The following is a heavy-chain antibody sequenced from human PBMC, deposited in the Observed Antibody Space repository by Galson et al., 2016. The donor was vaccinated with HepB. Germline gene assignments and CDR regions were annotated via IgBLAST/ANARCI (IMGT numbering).Heavy chain of an antibody. CDR2: IYPRDSDT. CDR1: GYSFTSFW. D-gene: IGHD1-26*01. Sequence: QSGAEVKKPGESLKISCKGSGYSFTSFWIAWVRQMPGKGPEWMGIIYPRDSDTRYSPSFQGRATISADKSINTAYPQWSSLKASDTAMYYCARHGGSYYTGNHFWGQGTLVTVSS. V-gene: IGHV5-51*01. CDR3: ARHGGSYYTGNHF. J-gene: IGHJ4*02.